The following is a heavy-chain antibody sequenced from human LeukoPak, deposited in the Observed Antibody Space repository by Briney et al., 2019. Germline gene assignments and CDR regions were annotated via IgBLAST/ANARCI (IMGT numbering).Heavy chain of an antibody. CDR2: IYYSGST. V-gene: IGHV4-59*01. CDR3: ARALDRNWFDP. CDR1: GGPISSYY. J-gene: IGHJ5*02. Sequence: PSETLSLTCTVSGGPISSYYWSWIRQPPGKGLEWIGYIYYSGSTNYNPSLKSRVTISVDTSKNQFSLKLSSVTAADTAVYYCARALDRNWFDPWGQGTLVTVSS.